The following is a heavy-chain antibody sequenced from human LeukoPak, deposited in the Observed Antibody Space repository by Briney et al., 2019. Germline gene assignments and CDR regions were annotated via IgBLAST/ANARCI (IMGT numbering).Heavy chain of an antibody. D-gene: IGHD4-11*01. CDR3: VRDSNGFDP. CDR1: GFTFSSYW. J-gene: IGHJ5*02. V-gene: IGHV3-74*01. CDR2: INSDGSIT. Sequence: GGSLRLSCAASGFTFSSYWMHWVRHAPGKGLVWVSRINSDGSITTYADSVKGRFTISRDNARNTLYLQMNSLRGEDTAVYYCVRDSNGFDPWGQGTLVTVSS.